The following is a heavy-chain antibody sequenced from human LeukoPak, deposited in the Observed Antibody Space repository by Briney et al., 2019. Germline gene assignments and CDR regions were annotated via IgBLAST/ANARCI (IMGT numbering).Heavy chain of an antibody. Sequence: GGSLRLSCAASGFTFSSYEMNWVRQAPGKGLEWVSYISSSGSTIYYADSVKGRFTISRDNAKNSLYLQMNSLRAEDTAVYYCARASISSSWYPYYLDYWGQGTLVTVSS. CDR1: GFTFSSYE. CDR3: ARASISSSWYPYYLDY. D-gene: IGHD6-13*01. J-gene: IGHJ4*02. CDR2: ISSSGSTI. V-gene: IGHV3-48*03.